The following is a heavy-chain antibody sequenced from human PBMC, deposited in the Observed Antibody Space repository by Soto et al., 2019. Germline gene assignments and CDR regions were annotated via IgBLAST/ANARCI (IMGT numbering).Heavy chain of an antibody. V-gene: IGHV3-33*01. Sequence: QVQLVESGGGVVQPGRSLRLSCAASGFTFSSYGMHWVRQAPGKGLEWVAVIWYDGSNKYYADSVKGRFTISRDNSKNTLYLQMNSLRAEDTAVYYCASGMAGSGSYYNRYYFDYWGQGTLVTVSS. CDR1: GFTFSSYG. D-gene: IGHD3-10*01. CDR3: ASGMAGSGSYYNRYYFDY. J-gene: IGHJ4*02. CDR2: IWYDGSNK.